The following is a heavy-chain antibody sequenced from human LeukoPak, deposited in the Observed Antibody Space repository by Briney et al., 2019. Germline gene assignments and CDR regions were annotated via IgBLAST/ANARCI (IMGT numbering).Heavy chain of an antibody. CDR1: GYTFTSYY. D-gene: IGHD3-3*01. Sequence: ASVKVSCEATGYTFTSYYMHWVRQAPGQGLEWMGIINPSGGSTSYAQKFQGRVTMTRDTSTSTVYMELSSLRSEDTAVYYCARDPQVDFWSGYYTTGLDYWGQGTLVTVSS. V-gene: IGHV1-46*01. J-gene: IGHJ4*02. CDR2: INPSGGST. CDR3: ARDPQVDFWSGYYTTGLDY.